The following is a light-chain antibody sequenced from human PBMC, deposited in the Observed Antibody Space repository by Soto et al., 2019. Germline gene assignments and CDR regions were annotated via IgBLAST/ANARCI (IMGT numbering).Light chain of an antibody. J-gene: IGLJ1*01. CDR1: GSDIGAYNS. CDR3: LSYTTSSLSAYV. CDR2: QVS. Sequence: QSALTQPASVSGSPGQSITISCTGTGSDIGAYNSVSWYQQHPGKAPKLIVFQVSFRPSAVSDRFSGSKSDNTASLTISGLQTEDEADYYCLSYTTSSLSAYVFGTGTKVTVL. V-gene: IGLV2-14*01.